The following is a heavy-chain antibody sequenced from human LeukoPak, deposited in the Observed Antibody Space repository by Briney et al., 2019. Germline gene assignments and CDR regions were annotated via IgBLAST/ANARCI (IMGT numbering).Heavy chain of an antibody. V-gene: IGHV1-8*01. J-gene: IGHJ4*02. CDR1: GYPFTTYD. D-gene: IGHD3-22*01. Sequence: ASVKVTCKASGYPFTTYDINWVRQATGQGLEWMGWMYPNSGNTGYAQKFQGRVTMTRNTSISTAYMELSSLRSEDTAVYYCARGLGLVGYYYWGQGTLVTVSS. CDR2: MYPNSGNT. CDR3: ARGLGLVGYYY.